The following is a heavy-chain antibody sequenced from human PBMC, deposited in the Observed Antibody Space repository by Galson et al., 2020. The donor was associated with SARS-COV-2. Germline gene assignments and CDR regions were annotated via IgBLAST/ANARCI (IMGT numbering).Heavy chain of an antibody. Sequence: ASVKVSCQASGYTFTDFYIHWVRQAPGQGLEWMGIINPAGGSTTYAQKFQGRFTMTRDMSTSTVYLEMSSLRSEDTAVYYCARSPGPSRDRRPTTPSPKWFDAWGQGTLVTVSS. D-gene: IGHD1-1*01. CDR2: INPAGGST. CDR1: GYTFTDFY. CDR3: ARSPGPSRDRRPTTPSPKWFDA. J-gene: IGHJ5*02. V-gene: IGHV1-46*01.